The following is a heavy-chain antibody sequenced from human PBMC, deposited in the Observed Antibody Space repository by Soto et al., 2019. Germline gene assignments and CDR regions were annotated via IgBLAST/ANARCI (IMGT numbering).Heavy chain of an antibody. CDR3: AREAGVAVYVVIATGYYYYYMDV. J-gene: IGHJ6*03. Sequence: GGSLRLSCAASGFTFSSYSMNWVRQAPGKGLEWVSYISSSSSTIYYADSVKGRFTISRDNAKNSLYLQMNSLRAEDTAVYYCAREAGVAVYVVIATGYYYYYMDVWGKGTTVTVSS. CDR1: GFTFSSYS. CDR2: ISSSSSTI. D-gene: IGHD2-21*01. V-gene: IGHV3-48*01.